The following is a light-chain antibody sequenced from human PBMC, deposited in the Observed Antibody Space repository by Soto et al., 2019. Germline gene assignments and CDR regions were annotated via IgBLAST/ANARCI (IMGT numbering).Light chain of an antibody. CDR3: HQYGGSPRT. CDR1: QSIGGNF. Sequence: EIVLTQSPGTLSLSPGEGATLSCRASQSIGGNFLAWYQQRRGQAPRLRIHGASNRATGIPDRFSGSGSGTDFTLTITRLEPEDFAVYYCHQYGGSPRTFGQGTKVEVK. V-gene: IGKV3-20*01. CDR2: GAS. J-gene: IGKJ1*01.